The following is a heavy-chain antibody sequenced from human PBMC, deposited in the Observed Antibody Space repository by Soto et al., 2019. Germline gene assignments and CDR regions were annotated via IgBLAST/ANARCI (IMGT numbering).Heavy chain of an antibody. CDR2: ISSSGSTI. CDR3: ARGSGPLGTMVRGVILPKPDY. J-gene: IGHJ4*02. V-gene: IGHV3-48*03. Sequence: PGGSLRLSCAASGFTFSSYEMNWVRQAPGKGLEWVSYISSSGSTIYYADSVKGRFTISRDNAKNSLYLQMNSLRAEDTAVYYCARGSGPLGTMVRGVILPKPDYWGQGTLVTVSS. D-gene: IGHD3-10*01. CDR1: GFTFSSYE.